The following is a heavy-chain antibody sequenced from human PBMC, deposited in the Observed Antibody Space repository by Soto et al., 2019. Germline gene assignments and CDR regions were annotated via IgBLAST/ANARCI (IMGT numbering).Heavy chain of an antibody. CDR2: IKSKTDGGTT. J-gene: IGHJ6*02. Sequence: GGSLRLSCAASGFTFSNAWMNWVRQAPGKGLEWVGRIKSKTDGGTTDYAAPVKGRFTISRDDSKNTLYLQMNSLKTEDTAVYYCTSSHPLRFLEWSPLYYGMDGWGQGTTVTVSS. CDR1: GFTFSNAW. D-gene: IGHD3-3*01. CDR3: TSSHPLRFLEWSPLYYGMDG. V-gene: IGHV3-15*07.